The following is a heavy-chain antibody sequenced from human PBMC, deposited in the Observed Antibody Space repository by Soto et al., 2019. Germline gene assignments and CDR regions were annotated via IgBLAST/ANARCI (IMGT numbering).Heavy chain of an antibody. D-gene: IGHD2-21*02. V-gene: IGHV4-34*01. J-gene: IGHJ4*02. CDR1: GGSFSGYY. Sequence: SETLSLTCAVYGGSFSGYYWTWIRQPPGTGLEWIGEINHSGSTNYNPSLKSRVTISVDTSKNQFSLKLTSLTSDDTAIYYCARGGHVVVVTAALDYWGQGTLVTVSS. CDR2: INHSGST. CDR3: ARGGHVVVVTAALDY.